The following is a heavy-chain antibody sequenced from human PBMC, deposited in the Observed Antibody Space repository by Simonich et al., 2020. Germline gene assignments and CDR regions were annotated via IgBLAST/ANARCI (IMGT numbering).Heavy chain of an antibody. CDR3: ARVWRIAARPIAFDI. CDR1: GFTFSSYE. Sequence: EVQLVESGGGLVQPGGSLRLSCAASGFTFSSYEMNWVRQAPGKGLGWVSYSRSSGSTIYYADSVKGRYTISSDNAKNSLYLQMNSLRAEDTAVYYCARVWRIAARPIAFDIWGQGTMVTVSS. D-gene: IGHD6-6*01. CDR2: SRSSGSTI. V-gene: IGHV3-48*03. J-gene: IGHJ3*02.